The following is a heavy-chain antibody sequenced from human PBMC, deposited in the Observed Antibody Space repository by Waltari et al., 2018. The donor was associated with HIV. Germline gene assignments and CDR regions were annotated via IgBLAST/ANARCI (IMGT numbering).Heavy chain of an antibody. CDR3: TTFTAAGAFDI. CDR2: LKSKADGGTT. CDR1: GFTFNNAW. Sequence: EVQLVESGGDLVKPGGSLRLSCAGSGFTFNNAWMNWVRQAPGNGLGWVGRLKSKADGGTTDYAAPVKGRFIVSRDDSKNTLYLQMNSLKTDDTAVYYCTTFTAAGAFDIWGQGTMVTVSS. D-gene: IGHD2-15*01. J-gene: IGHJ3*02. V-gene: IGHV3-15*01.